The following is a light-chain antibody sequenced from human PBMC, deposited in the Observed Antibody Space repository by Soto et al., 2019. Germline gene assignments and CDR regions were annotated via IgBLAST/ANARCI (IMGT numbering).Light chain of an antibody. CDR2: DTS. CDR3: QPYNSWPLT. J-gene: IGKJ4*01. CDR1: QGIGDT. V-gene: IGKV3-15*01. Sequence: EVVMRQSPATLSVYPGEGATLSCRASQGIGDTLAWYQHKPGQTPRLLIYDTSTRATGVPTRFSGSRSGAEFTLTINSLQSEDFAVYYCQPYNSWPLTYGGGTKVDIK.